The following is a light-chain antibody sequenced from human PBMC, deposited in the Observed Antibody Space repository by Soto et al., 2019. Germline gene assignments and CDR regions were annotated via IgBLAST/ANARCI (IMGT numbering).Light chain of an antibody. CDR1: QSVTSSF. V-gene: IGKV3-20*01. J-gene: IGKJ2*01. CDR3: QLSGNYMFT. Sequence: EVVLTQSPGTLSLSPGERATLSCRTSQSVTSSFLSWFQQKPGQPPRLLLYGASRRAAGTPDRFSGSGSGTDFTLIISRLEPEDSAMYHCQLSGNYMFTFGQGTKLEI. CDR2: GAS.